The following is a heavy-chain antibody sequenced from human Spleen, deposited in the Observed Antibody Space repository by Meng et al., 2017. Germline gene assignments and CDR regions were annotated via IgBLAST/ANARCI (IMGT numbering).Heavy chain of an antibody. CDR3: ARERDATYYFHN. D-gene: IGHD5-24*01. CDR2: NNPRDGDT. CDR1: GDTLTYYH. J-gene: IGHJ4*02. V-gene: IGHV1-46*04. Sequence: QVQLVQSGAEVMKPGASVKVSCKASGDTLTYYHIHWVRQAPGQGLEWVGINNPRDGDTSYSQKLRGRVTLTRDTSTSTAYMELSSLSSGDTAVYYCARERDATYYFHNWGQGTLVTVSS.